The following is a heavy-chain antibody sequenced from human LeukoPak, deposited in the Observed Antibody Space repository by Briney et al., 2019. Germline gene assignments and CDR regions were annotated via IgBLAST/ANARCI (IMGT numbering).Heavy chain of an antibody. V-gene: IGHV3-66*01. CDR3: ARGYYYDSSGHSDAFHI. CDR1: GLTVSSNY. J-gene: IGHJ3*02. CDR2: MYSGGRT. Sequence: GGSLRLSCAPSGLTVSSNYMTWVRQAPGKGLEWVSLMYSGGRTYCADSVKDRFTISRDNSKNTVYLQMNSLRAEDTAVYYCARGYYYDSSGHSDAFHIWGQGTMVTVSS. D-gene: IGHD3-22*01.